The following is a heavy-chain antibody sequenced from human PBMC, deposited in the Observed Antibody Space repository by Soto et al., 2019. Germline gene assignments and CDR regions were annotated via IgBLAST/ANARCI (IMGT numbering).Heavy chain of an antibody. Sequence: GASVKVSCKASGYTFTSYGISWVRQAPGQGLEWMGWISAYNGNTNYAQKLQGRVTMTTDTSTSTAYMELRSLRSDDTAVYYCARGISITGTTLLPFDYWGQGTLVTVSS. CDR3: ARGISITGTTLLPFDY. CDR2: ISAYNGNT. J-gene: IGHJ4*02. V-gene: IGHV1-18*01. D-gene: IGHD1-7*01. CDR1: GYTFTSYG.